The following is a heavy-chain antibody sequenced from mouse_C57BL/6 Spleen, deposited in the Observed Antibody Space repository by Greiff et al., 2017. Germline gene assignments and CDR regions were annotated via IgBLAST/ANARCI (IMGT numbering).Heavy chain of an antibody. CDR3: ARGVYYGSLDY. D-gene: IGHD1-1*01. CDR1: GFSLTSYG. CDR2: IWSGGST. Sequence: VMLVESGPGLVQPSQSLSITCTVSGFSLTSYGVHWVRQSPGKGLEWLGVIWSGGSTDYNAAFISRLSISKDNSKSQVFFKMNSLQADDTAIYYCARGVYYGSLDYWGQGTTLTVSS. J-gene: IGHJ2*01. V-gene: IGHV2-2*01.